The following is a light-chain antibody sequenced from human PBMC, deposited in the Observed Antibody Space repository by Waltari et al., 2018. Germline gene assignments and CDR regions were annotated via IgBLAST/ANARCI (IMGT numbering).Light chain of an antibody. J-gene: IGLJ1*01. Sequence: QSALTQPASVSGSPGQSITIPCTGTSRDIGAYNYVSWYQQHPGKAPKLIIYEVSNRPSGVSNRFSGSKSGNTASLSISGLQAEDEADYYCISFTSSVTYVFGTGTRVTVV. CDR3: ISFTSSVTYV. CDR2: EVS. V-gene: IGLV2-14*01. CDR1: SRDIGAYNY.